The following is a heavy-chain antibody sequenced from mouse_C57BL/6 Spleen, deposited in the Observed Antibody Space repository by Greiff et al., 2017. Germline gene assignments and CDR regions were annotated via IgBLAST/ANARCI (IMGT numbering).Heavy chain of an antibody. CDR1: GYAFSSYW. CDR3: ALITTVVATGDY. Sequence: VQLQQSGAELVKPGASVKISCKASGYAFSSYWMNWVKQRPGKGLEWIGQIYPGDGDTNYNGKFKGKATLTADKSSSTAYMQLSSLTSEDSAVYFCALITTVVATGDYWGQGTTLTVSS. V-gene: IGHV1-80*01. CDR2: IYPGDGDT. J-gene: IGHJ2*01. D-gene: IGHD1-1*01.